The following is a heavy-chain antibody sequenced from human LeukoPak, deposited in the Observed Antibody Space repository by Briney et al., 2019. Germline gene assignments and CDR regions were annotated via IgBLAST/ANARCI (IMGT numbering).Heavy chain of an antibody. Sequence: GGSLRLSCAASGFTFSNYGMHWVRQAPGKGLEWVAVISYDGSNNYYADSVKGRFTISRDNSRNTLYLQMNSLRSEDTAVYYCASLTMVRGVPDAFDIWGQGTMVTVSS. CDR3: ASLTMVRGVPDAFDI. D-gene: IGHD3-10*01. V-gene: IGHV3-30*03. J-gene: IGHJ3*02. CDR2: ISYDGSNN. CDR1: GFTFSNYG.